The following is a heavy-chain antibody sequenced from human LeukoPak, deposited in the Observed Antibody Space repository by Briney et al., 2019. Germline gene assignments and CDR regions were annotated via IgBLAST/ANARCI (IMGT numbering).Heavy chain of an antibody. J-gene: IGHJ6*04. CDR2: IYSGGST. CDR3: ARVGYYGSGSYYKDYYYYGMDV. CDR1: GFPVSSNY. D-gene: IGHD3-10*01. V-gene: IGHV3-53*01. Sequence: GGSLRLPCAASGFPVSSNYMSWVRQAPGKGLEWVSVIYSGGSTYYADSVKGRFTISRDNSKNTLYLQMNSLRAEDTAVYYCARVGYYGSGSYYKDYYYYGMDVWGKGTTVTVSS.